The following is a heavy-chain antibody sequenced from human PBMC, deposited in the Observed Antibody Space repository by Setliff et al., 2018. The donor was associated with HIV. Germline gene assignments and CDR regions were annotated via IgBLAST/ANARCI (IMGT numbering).Heavy chain of an antibody. J-gene: IGHJ4*02. CDR2: TFTSGIT. V-gene: IGHV4-4*07. CDR1: GGSISGYF. CDR3: AREPKGGDDRALDY. Sequence: SETLSLTCNVSGGSISGYFWSWIRQPAGKGLEWIGRTFTSGITNYSPSLKRRVTMSVDTSKNQFSLNLTSVTAADTAVYYCAREPKGGDDRALDYWGQGTLVTVSS. D-gene: IGHD3-16*01.